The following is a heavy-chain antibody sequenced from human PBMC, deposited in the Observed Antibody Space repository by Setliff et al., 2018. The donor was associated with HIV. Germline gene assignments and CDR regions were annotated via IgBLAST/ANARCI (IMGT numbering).Heavy chain of an antibody. J-gene: IGHJ5*02. D-gene: IGHD3-16*01. CDR2: VYYSGST. CDR3: ARNFYVWGSYKFDP. V-gene: IGHV4-31*03. CDR1: GGSISTGGYY. Sequence: PSETLSLTCTVSGGSISTGGYYWSWIRQHPGKGLEWIGYVYYSGSTYYNPSLKSRVTISVDTSKNQSSLKLSSVTAADTAVYYCARNFYVWGSYKFDPWGQGTLVTVSS.